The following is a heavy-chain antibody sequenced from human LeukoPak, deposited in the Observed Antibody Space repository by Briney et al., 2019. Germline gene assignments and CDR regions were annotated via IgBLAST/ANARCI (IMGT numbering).Heavy chain of an antibody. CDR2: IYPGDSDT. CDR3: ARPGQLGEYTPYYFDY. J-gene: IGHJ4*02. D-gene: IGHD3-16*01. V-gene: IGHV5-51*01. CDR1: GYSFTSYW. Sequence: GESLKISCKGSGYSFTSYWIGWVRQMPGKGLEWMGIIYPGDSDTRYSPSFQGQVTISADRSISTAYLQWSSLKASDTAMYYCARPGQLGEYTPYYFDYWGQGTLVTVSS.